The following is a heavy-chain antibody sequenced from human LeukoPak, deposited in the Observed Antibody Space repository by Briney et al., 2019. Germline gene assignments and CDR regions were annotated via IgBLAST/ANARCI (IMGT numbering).Heavy chain of an antibody. J-gene: IGHJ4*02. CDR3: ARASYYYGSGSYYKGRYYFDY. V-gene: IGHV4-34*01. Sequence: SETLSLTCAVYGGSFSGYYWSWIRQPPGKGLEWIGEINHSGSTNYNPSLKSRVTISVDTSKNQFSLKLSSVTAADTAVYYCARASYYYGSGSYYKGRYYFDYWGQGTLVTVSS. D-gene: IGHD3-10*01. CDR2: INHSGST. CDR1: GGSFSGYY.